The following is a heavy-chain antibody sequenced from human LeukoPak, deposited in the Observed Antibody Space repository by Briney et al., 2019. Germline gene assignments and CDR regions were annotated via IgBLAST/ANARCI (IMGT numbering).Heavy chain of an antibody. Sequence: GGSLRLSCAASGFTFSSYWMSWVRQAPGKGLEWAANIKQDGSEKYYVDSVKGRFTISRDNAKNSLYLQMNSLRAEDTALYYCAKDPYMTTVTPGWFDPWGQGTLVTVSS. V-gene: IGHV3-7*03. CDR3: AKDPYMTTVTPGWFDP. CDR2: IKQDGSEK. J-gene: IGHJ5*02. D-gene: IGHD4-17*01. CDR1: GFTFSSYW.